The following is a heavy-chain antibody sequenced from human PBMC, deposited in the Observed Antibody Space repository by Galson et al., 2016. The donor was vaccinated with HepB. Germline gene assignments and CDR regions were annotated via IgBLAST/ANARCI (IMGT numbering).Heavy chain of an antibody. CDR2: ISYDGKTK. CDR1: GFSFSSYV. D-gene: IGHD3-10*01. V-gene: IGHV3-30*18. Sequence: SLRLSCAASGFSFSSYVMHWVRQAPGKGLEWVAVISYDGKTKFYGDSVKGRFTISRDHSKSTLYLQMNSLRVEDTAVYFCAKPPSGEDDAFHIWGQGTPGTVSS. CDR3: AKPPSGEDDAFHI. J-gene: IGHJ3*02.